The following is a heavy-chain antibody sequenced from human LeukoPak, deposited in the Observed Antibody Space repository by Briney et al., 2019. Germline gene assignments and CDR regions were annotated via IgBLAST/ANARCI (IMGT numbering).Heavy chain of an antibody. CDR2: INLSGST. J-gene: IGHJ4*02. V-gene: IGHV4-34*01. Sequence: SEALSLTRAVYGGSFRGYYWSWLRLPPGTELEGIGEINLSGSTYYNPSLKSRVTISVDTSKNQFSLKLISVTAADTAVYYWERLAYDILTGYQSDYWGQGTLVTVSS. CDR3: ERLAYDILTGYQSDY. CDR1: GGSFRGYY. D-gene: IGHD3-9*01.